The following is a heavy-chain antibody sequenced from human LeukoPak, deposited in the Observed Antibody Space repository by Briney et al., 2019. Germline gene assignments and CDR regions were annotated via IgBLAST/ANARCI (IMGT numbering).Heavy chain of an antibody. CDR3: ARDTDYYGSGRHGYFDQ. V-gene: IGHV3-66*01. CDR2: IYSGGET. D-gene: IGHD3-10*01. J-gene: IGHJ1*01. CDR1: GLTISNNF. Sequence: PGGSLRLSCAASGLTISNNFMAWVRQAPGKGLEWVSLIYSGGETYSADSVKGRFTISRDSSKNTLHLQMNSLRAEDTAVYYCARDTDYYGSGRHGYFDQWGQGTLVIVSS.